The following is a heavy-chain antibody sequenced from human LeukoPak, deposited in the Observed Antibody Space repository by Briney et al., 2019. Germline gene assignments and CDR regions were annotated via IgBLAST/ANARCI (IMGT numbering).Heavy chain of an antibody. J-gene: IGHJ4*02. CDR2: ISGSGRDT. V-gene: IGHV3-23*01. Sequence: GGSLRLSCAASGFTFSSYTMNWVRKAPGKGLEWVSAISGSGRDTYYADSVKGRFTISRDTSKNTLYLQMNTLRAEDTAVYYCAKVISSGSYYYFDYWGQGTPVTVSS. CDR1: GFTFSSYT. D-gene: IGHD1-26*01. CDR3: AKVISSGSYYYFDY.